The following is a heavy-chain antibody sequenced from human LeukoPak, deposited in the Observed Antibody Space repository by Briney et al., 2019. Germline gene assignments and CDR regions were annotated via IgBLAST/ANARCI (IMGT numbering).Heavy chain of an antibody. CDR2: ISYDGSNK. V-gene: IGHV3-30*18. CDR3: AKSENTAMVPYDAFDI. D-gene: IGHD5-18*01. J-gene: IGHJ3*02. CDR1: GFTFSSYG. Sequence: PGRSLRLSCAASGFTFSSYGMHWVRQAPGKGLEWVAVISYDGSNKYYADSVKGRFTISRDNSKNTLYLQMNSLRAEDTAVYYCAKSENTAMVPYDAFDIWGQGTMVTVSS.